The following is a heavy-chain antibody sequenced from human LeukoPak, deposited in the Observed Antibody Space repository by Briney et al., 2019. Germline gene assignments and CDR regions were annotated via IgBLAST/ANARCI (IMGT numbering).Heavy chain of an antibody. V-gene: IGHV1-46*01. D-gene: IGHD6-6*01. J-gene: IGHJ6*02. CDR3: ARVEYSSSSDYYYHGMDV. Sequence: ASVKVSCKASGFTFTNYYMHWVRQAPGQGLEWMGIINPRGGSTSYAQKFRGRVTMTRDTSTSTVYMELSSLRSEDTAVYYCARVEYSSSSDYYYHGMDVWGQGTTVTVSS. CDR2: INPRGGST. CDR1: GFTFTNYY.